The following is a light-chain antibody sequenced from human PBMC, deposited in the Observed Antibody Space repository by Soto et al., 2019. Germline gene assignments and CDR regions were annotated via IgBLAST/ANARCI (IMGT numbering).Light chain of an antibody. CDR3: GSYTSSSSYV. CDR1: SSDVGGYNY. CDR2: DVS. V-gene: IGLV2-14*01. J-gene: IGLJ1*01. Sequence: QSALTQPASVSGSPGQSITISCTGTSSDVGGYNYVSWYQQHPGKAPKLMIYDVSNRPSGVPNRFSGSKSGNTASLTISGLQAEDEADYYCGSYTSSSSYVFGTGTKVTVL.